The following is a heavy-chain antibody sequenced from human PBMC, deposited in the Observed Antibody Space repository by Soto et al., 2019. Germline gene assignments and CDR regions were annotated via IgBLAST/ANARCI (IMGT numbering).Heavy chain of an antibody. D-gene: IGHD3-10*01. CDR1: GGSFSGYH. CDR2: INHSGST. CDR3: ARGTWVRSAFDI. J-gene: IGHJ3*02. Sequence: QVQLQQWGAGLLKPSETLSLTCAVYGGSFSGYHWSWIRQPPGKGLEWIGEINHSGSTNYNPSLKSRVTILVDTSKHQFSLKLSSVTAADTAVYYCARGTWVRSAFDIWGQGTMVTVSS. V-gene: IGHV4-34*01.